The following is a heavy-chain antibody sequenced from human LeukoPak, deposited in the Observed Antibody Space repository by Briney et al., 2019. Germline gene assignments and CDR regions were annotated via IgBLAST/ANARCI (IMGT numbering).Heavy chain of an antibody. J-gene: IGHJ4*02. CDR1: GFTFSSYA. V-gene: IGHV3-23*01. Sequence: GGSLRLSCAASGFTFSSYAMSWVRQAPGKGLEWVSAISGSGGSTYYADSVKGRFTISRDNSKNTLYLQMNSLRAEDTAVYYCAKDSEDYCGGDCYPYYFDYWGQGTLVTVSS. CDR3: AKDSEDYCGGDCYPYYFDY. D-gene: IGHD2-21*02. CDR2: ISGSGGST.